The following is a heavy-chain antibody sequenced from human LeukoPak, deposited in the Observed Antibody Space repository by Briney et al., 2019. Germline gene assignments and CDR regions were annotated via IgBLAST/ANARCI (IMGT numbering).Heavy chain of an antibody. Sequence: PGGSLRLSCAASGFTVSSNYMNWVRQAPGKGLEWVPIIYSGGDTYYADSVKGRFTISRDNSKNTLYLQMNSLRAEDTAVYYCTRGPGSTWYSDYWGQGTLVTVSS. CDR2: IYSGGDT. D-gene: IGHD6-13*01. V-gene: IGHV3-66*02. J-gene: IGHJ4*02. CDR3: TRGPGSTWYSDY. CDR1: GFTVSSNY.